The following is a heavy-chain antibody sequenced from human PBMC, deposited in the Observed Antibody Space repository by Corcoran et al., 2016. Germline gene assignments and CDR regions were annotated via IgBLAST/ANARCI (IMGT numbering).Heavy chain of an antibody. Sequence: QAQLQQSGPGLVNPSQTLSLTCAISGDSVSSNSAAWNWIRQSPSRGLEWLGRTYYRSKWYNDYAVSVKSRITINPDTSKNQFSLQLKSVTPEDTAVDYCARGGDGNTPPYCYGMDVWGQGTTVTVSS. CDR3: ARGGDGNTPPYCYGMDV. D-gene: IGHD2-2*02. CDR1: GDSVSSNSAA. CDR2: TYYRSKWYN. J-gene: IGHJ6*02. V-gene: IGHV6-1*01.